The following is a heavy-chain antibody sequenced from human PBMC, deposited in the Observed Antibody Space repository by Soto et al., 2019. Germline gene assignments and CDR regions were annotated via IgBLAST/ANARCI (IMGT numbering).Heavy chain of an antibody. CDR1: GYSFASYW. V-gene: IGHV5-51*01. CDR2: SYPGHSDT. CDR3: ARRDYFDSSGYYYARYWYFGI. D-gene: IGHD3-22*01. J-gene: IGHJ2*01. Sequence: GESLKISCQGSGYSFASYWIACVRQMPGKGLEGMGISYPGHSDTKYSPSFQGQVTISADKSISTAYLQWSSLKASDTAMYYCARRDYFDSSGYYYARYWYFGIWGRGTLVTVSS.